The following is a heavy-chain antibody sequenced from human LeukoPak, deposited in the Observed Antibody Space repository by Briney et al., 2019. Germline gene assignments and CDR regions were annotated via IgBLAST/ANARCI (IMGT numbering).Heavy chain of an antibody. Sequence: GGSLRLSCAASGFTFSSYATSWVRQAPGKGLEWVSAISGSGGSTYYADSVKGRFTISRDNSKNTLYLQMNSLRAEDTAVYYCAKATGYYDFWSGPYDAFDIWGQGTMVTVSS. CDR2: ISGSGGST. J-gene: IGHJ3*02. CDR3: AKATGYYDFWSGPYDAFDI. D-gene: IGHD3-3*01. CDR1: GFTFSSYA. V-gene: IGHV3-23*01.